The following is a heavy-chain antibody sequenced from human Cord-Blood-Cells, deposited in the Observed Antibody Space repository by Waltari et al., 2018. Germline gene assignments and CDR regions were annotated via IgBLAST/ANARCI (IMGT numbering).Heavy chain of an antibody. J-gene: IGHJ4*02. CDR1: GYTFTGYY. D-gene: IGHD3-9*01. CDR2: INPNSGGT. CDR3: ARGGPLYYDILTGYFDY. V-gene: IGHV1-2*02. Sequence: QVQLVQSGAEVKKPGASVKVSCKASGYTFTGYYMHWVRQAPGQGLEWMGWINPNSGGTNYAQKFQGRFTMTRDTSISTAYMELSRLRSDDTAVYYCARGGPLYYDILTGYFDYWGQGTLVTVSS.